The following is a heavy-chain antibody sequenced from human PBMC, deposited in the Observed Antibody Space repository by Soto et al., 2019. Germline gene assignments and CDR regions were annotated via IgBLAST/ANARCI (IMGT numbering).Heavy chain of an antibody. CDR3: AKDLYCGGDCYVFDY. CDR2: ISGSGGST. Sequence: PGGSLRLSCAASGFTFSSYAMSWVRQAPGKGLEWVSAISGSGGSTYYADSVKGRFTISRDNSKNTLYLQMNSLRAEDTAVYYCAKDLYCGGDCYVFDYWGQGTLVTVSS. J-gene: IGHJ4*02. D-gene: IGHD2-21*02. V-gene: IGHV3-23*01. CDR1: GFTFSSYA.